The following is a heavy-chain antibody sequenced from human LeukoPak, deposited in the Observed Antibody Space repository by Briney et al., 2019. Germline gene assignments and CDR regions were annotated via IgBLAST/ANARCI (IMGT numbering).Heavy chain of an antibody. CDR3: ARSYSYGSYYYYGMDV. D-gene: IGHD5-18*01. CDR1: GGTFSSYA. Sequence: SVTVSCKASGGTFSSYAISWVRQAPGQGLEWMGGIIPIFGTANYAQKFQGRVTITADESTSTAYMELSSLRSEDTAVYYCARSYSYGSYYYYGMDVWGQGTTVTVSS. J-gene: IGHJ6*02. CDR2: IIPIFGTA. V-gene: IGHV1-69*01.